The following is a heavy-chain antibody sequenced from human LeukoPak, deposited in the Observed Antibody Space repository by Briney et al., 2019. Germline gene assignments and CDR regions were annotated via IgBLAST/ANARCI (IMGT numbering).Heavy chain of an antibody. Sequence: AETLSLTCAVSGGSFSGYYWTWIRQPPGKGLEWIGEINHSGRTNYNPSLKSRVIMSVDTSKNQFSLKLSFVTAADTAVYYCARPLGYCSDSRCPQSWFDPWGQGTLVTVSA. J-gene: IGHJ5*02. CDR2: INHSGRT. CDR3: ARPLGYCSDSRCPQSWFDP. D-gene: IGHD2-15*01. V-gene: IGHV4-34*01. CDR1: GGSFSGYY.